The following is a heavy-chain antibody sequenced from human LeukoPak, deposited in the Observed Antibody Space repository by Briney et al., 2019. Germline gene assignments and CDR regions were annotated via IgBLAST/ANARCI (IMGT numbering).Heavy chain of an antibody. V-gene: IGHV1-69*01. J-gene: IGHJ4*02. CDR2: IIPIFGTA. D-gene: IGHD3-10*01. CDR1: GGTFSSYA. Sequence: SVKVSCKASGGTFSSYAISWVRQAPRQGLEWMGGIIPIFGTANYAQKFQDRVTITADESTSTAYMELSSLRSEDTAVYYCASSRGSGSGSYYRDWGQGTLVTVSS. CDR3: ASSRGSGSGSYYRD.